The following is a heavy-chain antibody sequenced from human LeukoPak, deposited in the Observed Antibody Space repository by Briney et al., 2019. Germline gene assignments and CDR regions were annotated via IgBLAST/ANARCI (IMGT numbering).Heavy chain of an antibody. CDR1: GYTLTAYY. J-gene: IGHJ5*02. CDR3: ARGFRLSAIEDWFDP. Sequence: EASVKVSCKASGYTLTAYYVHWVRQAPGQGLEWMGWITPNSGGTKYAQRFQGRVTMTRDTSISTAYMELSGLRSDDTAVYYCARGFRLSAIEDWFDPWGQGTLVTVSS. CDR2: ITPNSGGT. V-gene: IGHV1-2*02. D-gene: IGHD2-2*02.